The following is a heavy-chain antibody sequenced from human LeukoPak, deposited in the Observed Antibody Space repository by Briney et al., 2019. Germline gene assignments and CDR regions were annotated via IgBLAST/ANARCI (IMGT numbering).Heavy chain of an antibody. CDR1: GFTFRNYG. D-gene: IGHD2-15*01. CDR3: AKGSGVVVVAAITFDY. V-gene: IGHV3-30*02. Sequence: GGSLRLFCAASGFTFRNYGMHWVRQAPGKGLEWVAFIRYDGSNKNYADSVKGRFTISRDNSKNTLYLQMNSLRAEDTAVYYCAKGSGVVVVAAITFDYWGQGTLVTVSS. J-gene: IGHJ4*02. CDR2: IRYDGSNK.